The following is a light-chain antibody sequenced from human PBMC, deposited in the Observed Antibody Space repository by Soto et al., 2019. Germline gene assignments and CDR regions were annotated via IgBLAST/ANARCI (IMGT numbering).Light chain of an antibody. CDR1: SSNIGNNY. J-gene: IGLJ1*01. V-gene: IGLV1-47*01. Sequence: QSVLTQPPSASGTPGQRVTISCSGSSSNIGNNYIHWYQQLPGTAPKLLMYKDNHRPSGVPDRISGSKSGTSASLAISGLRSEDEADYFCAAWDDSLSGLYVFGTGTQLTVL. CDR3: AAWDDSLSGLYV. CDR2: KDN.